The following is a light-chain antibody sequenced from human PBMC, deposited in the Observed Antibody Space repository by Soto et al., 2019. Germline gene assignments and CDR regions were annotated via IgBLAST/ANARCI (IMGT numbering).Light chain of an antibody. CDR1: QGINNY. V-gene: IGKV1-9*01. CDR3: QQPNNYCT. J-gene: IGKJ3*01. CDR2: AAS. Sequence: IQLTPSPSSLSASVGDRATIPFRASQGINNYLAWYQQKPGRAPKLLIYAASTLQSGVPPRFSGSGSGTDFTLTISSLQPEDFATYYCQQPNNYCTFGAGTKVDIK.